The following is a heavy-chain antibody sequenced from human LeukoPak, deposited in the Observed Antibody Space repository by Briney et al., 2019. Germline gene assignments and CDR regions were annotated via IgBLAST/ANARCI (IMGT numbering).Heavy chain of an antibody. CDR3: ARVGVEVELATFDY. CDR2: IYYTGST. J-gene: IGHJ4*02. V-gene: IGHV4-59*01. Sequence: SETLSLTSTVSGGSLTSYYWTWIRQPPGGGLEWIGYIYYTGSTNYNPSLTSRVTLSVDTSNKEVSLKLRSVTAAATAVYYCARVGVEVELATFDYWGRGTLVAVSS. CDR1: GGSLTSYY. D-gene: IGHD5-24*01.